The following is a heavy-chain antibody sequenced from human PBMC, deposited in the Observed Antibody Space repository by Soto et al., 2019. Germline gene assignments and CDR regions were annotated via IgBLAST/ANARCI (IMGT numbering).Heavy chain of an antibody. D-gene: IGHD2-15*01. CDR1: GYTFTSYG. Sequence: QVPLVQSGAEVKQPGASVKVSCKASGYTFTSYGITWVRQAPGQGLEWMGWISPYNGNTNYAQKFQGRVTMTTDTSTTTAYMELRSLRSDDTAVYYCARGGLGYCSGGSCPQNWFDPWGQGTLVTVSS. V-gene: IGHV1-18*01. J-gene: IGHJ5*02. CDR3: ARGGLGYCSGGSCPQNWFDP. CDR2: ISPYNGNT.